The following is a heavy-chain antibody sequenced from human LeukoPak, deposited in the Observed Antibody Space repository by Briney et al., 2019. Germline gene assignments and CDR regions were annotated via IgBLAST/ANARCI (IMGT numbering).Heavy chain of an antibody. CDR1: GDSVTNTRYY. Sequence: SETLSLTCTVSGDSVTNTRYYWGWIRQPPGKGLEWIGTIYYTGDTYYNPSLESRVTISVDTSNDQFSLELTSVTAADTAVYYCARAITMVRGVNYYYMDVWGKGTTVTVSS. CDR2: IYYTGDT. D-gene: IGHD3-10*01. J-gene: IGHJ6*03. CDR3: ARAITMVRGVNYYYMDV. V-gene: IGHV4-39*07.